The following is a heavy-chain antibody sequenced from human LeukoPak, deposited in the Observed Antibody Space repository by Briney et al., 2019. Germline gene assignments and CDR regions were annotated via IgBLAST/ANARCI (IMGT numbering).Heavy chain of an antibody. J-gene: IGHJ4*02. CDR2: INWNGGST. Sequence: PGGSLRLFCAASGFTFDDYGMSWVRQAPGKGLEWVSGINWNGGSTGYADSVKGRFTISRDNAKNSLYLQMDSLRAEDTAVYYCARGPTNGQAFDYWGQGTLVSVSS. D-gene: IGHD2-8*01. V-gene: IGHV3-20*04. CDR3: ARGPTNGQAFDY. CDR1: GFTFDDYG.